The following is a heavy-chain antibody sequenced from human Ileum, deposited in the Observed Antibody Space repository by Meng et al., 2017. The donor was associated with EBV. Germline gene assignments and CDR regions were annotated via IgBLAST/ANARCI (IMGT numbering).Heavy chain of an antibody. Sequence: HMVHSGTEVKKPGASRKVVCKTSGYSFSRYLISWVRQAPGQGLEWVGWINPYDGDTNYAQKLQDRVTLTTDTSTSTAYMELRSLRSDDTAVYYCASKQYFFAYWGQGTLVTVSS. D-gene: IGHD1/OR15-1a*01. CDR3: ASKQYFFAY. J-gene: IGHJ4*02. CDR2: INPYDGDT. V-gene: IGHV1-18*01. CDR1: GYSFSRYL.